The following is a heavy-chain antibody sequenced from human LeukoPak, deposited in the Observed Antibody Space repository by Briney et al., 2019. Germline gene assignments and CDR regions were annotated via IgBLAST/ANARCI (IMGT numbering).Heavy chain of an antibody. V-gene: IGHV3-9*01. CDR3: AKDMTFDGPEAVIASAGTAANAFDI. J-gene: IGHJ3*02. Sequence: GGSLRLSCAASGFTFDDYAMHWVRQAPGKGLEWVSGISCNGGSISYADSVKGRFTISRDNAKNSLYLQMNSLRAEDTALYYCAKDMTFDGPEAVIASAGTAANAFDIWGQGTMATVSS. CDR1: GFTFDDYA. D-gene: IGHD6-13*01. CDR2: ISCNGGSI.